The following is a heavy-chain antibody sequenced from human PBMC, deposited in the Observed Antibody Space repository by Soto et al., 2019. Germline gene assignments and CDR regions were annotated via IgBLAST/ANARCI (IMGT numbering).Heavy chain of an antibody. D-gene: IGHD2-15*01. CDR1: GGSISPFY. CDR2: LYYSGNT. J-gene: IGHJ4*02. CDR3: ARVGGVAARTFDY. Sequence: LSETLSLTCTVSGGSISPFYWSWVRQPPGKGLEWIGYLYYSGNTNYNPSLKNRVTISVDASKNQVSLRLTSVTAADTAVYYCARVGGVAARTFDYWGQGTVVTVSS. V-gene: IGHV4-59*01.